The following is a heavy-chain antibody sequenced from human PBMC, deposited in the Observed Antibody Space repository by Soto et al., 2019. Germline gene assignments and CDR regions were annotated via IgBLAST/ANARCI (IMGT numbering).Heavy chain of an antibody. V-gene: IGHV3-13*04. D-gene: IGHD3-22*01. CDR3: ARAIGPTLFDY. CDR1: GFTFSRYD. J-gene: IGHJ4*02. Sequence: GGSLRLSCSASGFTFSRYDMHWVRQGTGKGLEWVSAIGTTGDTYYAGSVKGRFTISRENAKNSLYLQMNSLRAGDTAIYFCARAIGPTLFDYWGQGTLVTVSS. CDR2: IGTTGDT.